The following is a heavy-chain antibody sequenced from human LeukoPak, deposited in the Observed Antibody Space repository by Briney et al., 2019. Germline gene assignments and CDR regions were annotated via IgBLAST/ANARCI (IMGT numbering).Heavy chain of an antibody. Sequence: GGSLRLSCAASGFTFSSYAMSWVRQAPGKGLEWVSAISGSGDNTYYADSVKGRFTISRDNSKNTLYLQMNSLRAEHTAVYYCARSQLPYGMDVWGQGTTVTVSS. D-gene: IGHD5-24*01. CDR2: ISGSGDNT. J-gene: IGHJ6*02. V-gene: IGHV3-23*01. CDR3: ARSQLPYGMDV. CDR1: GFTFSSYA.